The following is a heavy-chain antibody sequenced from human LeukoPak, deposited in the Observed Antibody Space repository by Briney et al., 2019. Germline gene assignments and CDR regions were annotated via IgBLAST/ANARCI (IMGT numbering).Heavy chain of an antibody. V-gene: IGHV3-7*01. Sequence: GGSLRLSCVGSGFTFSNYWMNWVRQAPGKGREWVANIKGSDKGHVDSVKGRFSVSRDDARNSLYLQMDSLRAEDTAVYYCARDVDWNYDLWGQGTVVRVSS. J-gene: IGHJ4*02. CDR2: IKGSDK. CDR3: ARDVDWNYDL. CDR1: GFTFSNYW. D-gene: IGHD1-7*01.